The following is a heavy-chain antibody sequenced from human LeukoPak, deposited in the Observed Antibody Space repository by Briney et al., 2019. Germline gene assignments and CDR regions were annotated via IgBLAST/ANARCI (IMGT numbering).Heavy chain of an antibody. V-gene: IGHV3-15*01. J-gene: IGHJ6*03. CDR2: IKSKTDGGTT. Sequence: GGSLRLSCAASGFTFSNAWMSWVRQAPGKGLEWVGRIKSKTDGGTTDYAAPVKGRFTISRDDSKNTLYVQMNSLKTEDTAVYYCARGREIGLTISYYMDVWGKGTTVTISS. D-gene: IGHD3-3*01. CDR1: GFTFSNAW. CDR3: ARGREIGLTISYYMDV.